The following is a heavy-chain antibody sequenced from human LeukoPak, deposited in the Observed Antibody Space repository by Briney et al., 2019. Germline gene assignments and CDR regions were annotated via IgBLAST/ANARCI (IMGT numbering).Heavy chain of an antibody. D-gene: IGHD3-3*01. J-gene: IGHJ5*02. Sequence: GSVKFSCKASGYTFTSYGISWVRQAPGQGLEWMGWISAYNGNTNYAQKLQGRVTMTTDTSTSTAYMELRSLRSDDTAVYYCARAGETIFGAPNWFDPWGQGTLVTVSS. V-gene: IGHV1-18*01. CDR3: ARAGETIFGAPNWFDP. CDR1: GYTFTSYG. CDR2: ISAYNGNT.